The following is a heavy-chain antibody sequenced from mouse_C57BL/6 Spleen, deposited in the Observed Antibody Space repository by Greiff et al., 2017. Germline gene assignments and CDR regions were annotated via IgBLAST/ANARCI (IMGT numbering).Heavy chain of an antibody. J-gene: IGHJ4*01. Sequence: EVKVVESGGGLVQPGASLRLSCAASGFTFTDYYMSWVRQPPGKAPEWLALIRNKANGYTTEYTASVKGRFTISRENTQNILYLQMNTLRAEDSATCYCVKLDEGAMEDWGQGTSVTVSS. CDR3: VKLDEGAMED. CDR2: IRNKANGYTT. V-gene: IGHV7-4*01. CDR1: GFTFTDYY.